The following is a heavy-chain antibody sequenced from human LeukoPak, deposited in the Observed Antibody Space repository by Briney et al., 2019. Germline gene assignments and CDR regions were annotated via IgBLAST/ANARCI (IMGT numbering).Heavy chain of an antibody. D-gene: IGHD3-3*01. Sequence: GASVKVSCKASGYTFTSYAMHWVRQAPGQRLEWMGWINAGNGNTKYSQKFQGRVTITADESTSTAYMELSSLRSEDTAVYYCARPRLQHDFWSGYRDPYFDYWGQGTLVTVSS. CDR1: GYTFTSYA. CDR3: ARPRLQHDFWSGYRDPYFDY. V-gene: IGHV1-3*01. J-gene: IGHJ4*02. CDR2: INAGNGNT.